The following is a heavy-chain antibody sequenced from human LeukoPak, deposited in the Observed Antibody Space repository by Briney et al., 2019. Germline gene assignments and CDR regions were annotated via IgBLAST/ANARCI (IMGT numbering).Heavy chain of an antibody. CDR2: ISGSGGST. V-gene: IGHV3-23*01. CDR1: GFTFSSYA. D-gene: IGHD6-13*01. J-gene: IGHJ4*02. CDR3: ATSAAAGTLNY. Sequence: LSGGSLRLSCAASGFTFSSYAMSWVRQAPGKGLEWVSAISGSGGSTYYADSVKGRFTISRDNSKNTLYLQMNSLRAEDTAVYYCATSAAAGTLNYWGQGTLVTVSS.